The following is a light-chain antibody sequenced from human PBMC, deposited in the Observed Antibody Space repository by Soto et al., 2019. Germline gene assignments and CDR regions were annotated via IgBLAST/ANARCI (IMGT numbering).Light chain of an antibody. CDR1: STDIGAGYD. J-gene: IGLJ2*01. CDR2: ANT. V-gene: IGLV1-40*01. Sequence: QSVLTQPPSESGAPGQRVTISCTGSSTDIGAGYDVHWYQHPPGTVPKLLIYANTNRPPGVPDRFSGSKSGTSASLTITGLQAEDEADYYCQSYDSSRGGSALFGGGTKLTVL. CDR3: QSYDSSRGGSAL.